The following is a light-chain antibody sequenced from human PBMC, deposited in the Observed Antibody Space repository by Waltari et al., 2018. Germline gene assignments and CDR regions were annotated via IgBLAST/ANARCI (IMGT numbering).Light chain of an antibody. V-gene: IGKV3-11*01. CDR3: QQRSTSFT. J-gene: IGKJ3*01. CDR1: QSISSY. Sequence: EIVLTQSPATLSLSPGERATLSCRASQSISSYLAWYQQKPGQAPRLLIYDASPRATGIPARFSGSGSVTDFTLTISSLEPEDFALYYCQQRSTSFTFGPGTRVDVK. CDR2: DAS.